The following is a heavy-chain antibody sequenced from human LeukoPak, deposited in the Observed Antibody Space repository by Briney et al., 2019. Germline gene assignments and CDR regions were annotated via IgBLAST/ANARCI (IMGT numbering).Heavy chain of an antibody. CDR1: GDSVSSNSVT. J-gene: IGHJ5*02. CDR3: ARRLTQYDCFDP. D-gene: IGHD2-2*01. Sequence: SQTLSLTCAISGDSVSSNSVTWNWIRQSPSRGLEWLGRTYYRSTWYNDYAVSVRGRITVNPDTSKNQFSLHLNSVTPEDTAVYYCARRLTQYDCFDPWGQGILSPSPQ. V-gene: IGHV6-1*01. CDR2: TYYRSTWYN.